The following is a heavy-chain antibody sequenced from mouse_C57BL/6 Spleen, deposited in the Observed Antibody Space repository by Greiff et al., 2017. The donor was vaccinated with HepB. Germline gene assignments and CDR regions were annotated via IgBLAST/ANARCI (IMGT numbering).Heavy chain of an antibody. CDR1: GYTFTSYG. CDR2: IYPRSGNT. J-gene: IGHJ1*03. Sequence: QVQLKESGAELARPGASVKLSCKASGYTFTSYGISWVKQRTGQGLEWIGEIYPRSGNTYYNEKFKGKATLTADKSSSTAYMELRSLTSEDSAVYFCARFDPDWYFDVWGTGTTVTVSS. V-gene: IGHV1-81*01. CDR3: ARFDPDWYFDV.